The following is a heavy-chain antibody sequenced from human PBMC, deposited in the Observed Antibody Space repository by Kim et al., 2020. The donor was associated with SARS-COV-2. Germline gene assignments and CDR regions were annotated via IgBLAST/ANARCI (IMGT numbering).Heavy chain of an antibody. J-gene: IGHJ6*02. CDR1: GYTFTSYG. V-gene: IGHV1-18*04. CDR3: ARVDGYCSGGSCYYYGMDV. Sequence: ASVKVSCKASGYTFTSYGISWVRQAPGPGLEWMGWISAYNGKTNYAQKLQGRVTMTTDTSTRTAYMELRSLRSDDTAVYYCARVDGYCSGGSCYYYGMDVWGQGTTVTVSS. CDR2: ISAYNGKT. D-gene: IGHD2-15*01.